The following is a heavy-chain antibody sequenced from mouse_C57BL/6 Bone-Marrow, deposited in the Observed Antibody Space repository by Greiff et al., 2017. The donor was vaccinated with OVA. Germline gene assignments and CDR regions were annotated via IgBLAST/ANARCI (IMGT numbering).Heavy chain of an antibody. V-gene: IGHV1-4*01. J-gene: IGHJ2*01. D-gene: IGHD3-3*01. CDR3: ARSGLLYFDY. CDR2: INPSSGYT. CDR1: GYTFTSYT. Sequence: QVQLQQSGAELARPGASVKMSCKASGYTFTSYTMHWVKQRPGQGLEWIGYINPSSGYTKYNQKFKDKATLTADKSSSTAYMQLSSLTSEDSAGYYCARSGLLYFDYWGQGTTLTVSS.